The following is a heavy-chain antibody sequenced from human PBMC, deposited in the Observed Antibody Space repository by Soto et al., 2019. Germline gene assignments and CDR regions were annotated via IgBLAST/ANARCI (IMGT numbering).Heavy chain of an antibody. CDR3: ATNTLYGGRRRLDY. V-gene: IGHV4-31*03. J-gene: IGHJ4*02. CDR2: VYYTGNT. CDR1: GGSISSGNYF. Sequence: QVQLQESGPGLLKPSQTLSLTCTVSGGSISSGNYFWTWIRQHPGEGLEWIGYVYYTGNTFFNPSLESRVSMSVDTSKNQFSLKLTSVTAADTAVYYCATNTLYGGRRRLDYWGQGTLVTVSS. D-gene: IGHD2-15*01.